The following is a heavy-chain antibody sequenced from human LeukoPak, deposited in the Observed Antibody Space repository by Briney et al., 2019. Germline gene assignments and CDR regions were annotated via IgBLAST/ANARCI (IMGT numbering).Heavy chain of an antibody. D-gene: IGHD3-10*01. J-gene: IGHJ3*02. CDR2: INWNGDDS. CDR3: ARGWVGELADI. CDR1: GFTFDDFG. Sequence: PGGSLRLSCAASGFTFDDFGMSWVRQAPGKGLEWVSGINWNGDDSGHADSVKGRFTTARDNAKNSLCLQMNNLRAEDTAFYFCARGWVGELADIWGQGTLVTVSS. V-gene: IGHV3-20*04.